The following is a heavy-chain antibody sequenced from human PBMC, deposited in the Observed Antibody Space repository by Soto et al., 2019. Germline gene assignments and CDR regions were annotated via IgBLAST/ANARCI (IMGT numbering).Heavy chain of an antibody. Sequence: ASVKVSCKASGGTFSSYTISWVRQAPGQGLEWMGIINPSGGSTSYAQKFQGRVTMTRDTSTSTVYMELSSLRSEDTAVYYCGSSPEPHGTPFDYWGQGTLVTVSS. CDR2: INPSGGST. D-gene: IGHD1-26*01. V-gene: IGHV1-46*01. CDR3: GSSPEPHGTPFDY. J-gene: IGHJ4*02. CDR1: GGTFSSYT.